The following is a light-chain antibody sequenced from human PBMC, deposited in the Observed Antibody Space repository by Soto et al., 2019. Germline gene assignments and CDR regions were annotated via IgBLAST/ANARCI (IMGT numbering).Light chain of an antibody. CDR2: DAS. CDR3: QQYNNWPLT. J-gene: IGKJ4*01. CDR1: QSISSN. Sequence: EIVMTQSPATLPLSSGERVTLSCRASQSISSNLAWYQQKPGQAPRLLIYDASTRATGIPVRFSGSGSGTDFILTISSLQSEDFAVYYCQQYNNWPLTFGGGTKVDI. V-gene: IGKV3-15*01.